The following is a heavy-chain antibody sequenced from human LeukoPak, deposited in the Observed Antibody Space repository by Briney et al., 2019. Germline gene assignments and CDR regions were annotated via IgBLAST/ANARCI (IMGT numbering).Heavy chain of an antibody. V-gene: IGHV1-18*04. CDR1: GYTVTSYY. Sequence: ASVKVSCKASGYTVTSYYMHWVRQAPGQGLEWMGWISAYNGNTNYAQKLQGRVTMTTDTSTSTAYMELRSLRSDDTAVYYCASSLNYYDSSGYYYRGFWFDPWGQGTLVTVSS. CDR3: ASSLNYYDSSGYYYRGFWFDP. J-gene: IGHJ5*02. D-gene: IGHD3-22*01. CDR2: ISAYNGNT.